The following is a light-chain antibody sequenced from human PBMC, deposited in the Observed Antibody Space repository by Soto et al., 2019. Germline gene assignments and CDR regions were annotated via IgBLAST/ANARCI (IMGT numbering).Light chain of an antibody. J-gene: IGKJ1*01. CDR2: GAS. V-gene: IGKV3-20*01. CDR1: QSFNSIY. Sequence: IVLTQSPGTLSLSPGDRATPSCRASQSFNSIYLAWYQQKPGQAPRLLIYGASSRATGIPDRFSGSGSGTDFTHTISRLEPEDFAVYYCHQYDSWTFGQGTKVDI. CDR3: HQYDSWT.